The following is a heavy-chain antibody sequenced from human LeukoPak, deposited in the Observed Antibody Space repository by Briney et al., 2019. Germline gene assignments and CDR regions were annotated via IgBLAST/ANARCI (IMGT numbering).Heavy chain of an antibody. V-gene: IGHV3-23*01. J-gene: IGHJ4*02. D-gene: IGHD2-15*01. CDR2: ITGSGDST. CDR3: AKILYGGGNMIFDY. CDR1: GFTFSSYG. Sequence: AGGSLRLSCAASGFTFSSYGMTWVRQAPGKGLEWVSAITGSGDSTFYADSVKGRFTISRDNSKNTLYLQMNSLRAEDTAIYYCAKILYGGGNMIFDYWGQGTLVTVSS.